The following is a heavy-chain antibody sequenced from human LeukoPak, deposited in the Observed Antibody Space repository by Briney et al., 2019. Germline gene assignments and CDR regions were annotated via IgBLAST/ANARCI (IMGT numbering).Heavy chain of an antibody. Sequence: GGSLRLSCAASGFTVSINYMSWVRQAPGRGPEWISYISSGSGTIHYADSVKGRFTISRDNAKNSLFLQVNSLRDDDTAVYYCARDDGWAFDYWGQGTRVTVSS. CDR3: ARDDGWAFDY. J-gene: IGHJ4*02. CDR1: GFTVSINY. CDR2: ISSGSGTI. D-gene: IGHD1-26*01. V-gene: IGHV3-48*02.